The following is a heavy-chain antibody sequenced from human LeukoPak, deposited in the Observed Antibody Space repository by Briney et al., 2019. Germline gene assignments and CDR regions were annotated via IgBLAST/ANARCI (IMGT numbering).Heavy chain of an antibody. V-gene: IGHV1-2*02. J-gene: IGHJ4*02. CDR2: INPKSGAT. CDR3: TIDEWELPGY. CDR1: GYTFTDYY. D-gene: IGHD1-26*01. Sequence: ASVKVSCKTSGYTFTDYYIHWVRQAPGQGLEWMGWINPKSGATDFAQKFQGRITLTRDTSITTAHMEMNRLTSDDTAVYFCTIDEWELPGYWGQGARVTVAT.